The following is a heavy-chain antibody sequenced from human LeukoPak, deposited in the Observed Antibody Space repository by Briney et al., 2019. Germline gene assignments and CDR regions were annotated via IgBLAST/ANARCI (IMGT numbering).Heavy chain of an antibody. CDR2: ISWNSGSI. Sequence: GGSLRLSCAASGFTFNDYAMHWVRHAPGKGLEWVSGISWNSGSIDYADSVKGRFTISRDNAKNSLYLQMNSLRAEDTALYYCAKELVRYYYDISGYSATAFDYAGQGTLGTVSA. CDR1: GFTFNDYA. D-gene: IGHD3-22*01. CDR3: AKELVRYYYDISGYSATAFDY. V-gene: IGHV3-9*01. J-gene: IGHJ4*02.